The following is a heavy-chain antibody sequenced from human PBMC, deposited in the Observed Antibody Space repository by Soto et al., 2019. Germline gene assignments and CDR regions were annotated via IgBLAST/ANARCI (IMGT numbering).Heavy chain of an antibody. V-gene: IGHV1-69*01. CDR1: GGTFSSYA. CDR2: IIPIFGTA. CDR3: ARGDDILTGYSLAAFDI. D-gene: IGHD3-9*01. Sequence: QVQLVQSGAEVKKPGSSVKVSCKASGGTFSSYAISWVRQAPGQGLEWMGGIIPIFGTANYAQKFQGRVTITADESTSTAYMELISLRSEDTAVYYCARGDDILTGYSLAAFDIWGQGTMVTVSS. J-gene: IGHJ3*02.